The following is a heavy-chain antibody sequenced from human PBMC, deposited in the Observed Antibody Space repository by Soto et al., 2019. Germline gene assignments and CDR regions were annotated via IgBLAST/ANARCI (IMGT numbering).Heavy chain of an antibody. V-gene: IGHV1-69*02. CDR2: IIPILGIA. Sequence: QVQLVQSGAEVKKPGSSVKVSCKASGGTFSSYTISWVRQAPGQGLEWMGRIIPILGIANYAQKFQGRVTITADKSTSTAYMELSSLRSEDTAVYYCARAYGDYCGIDYWGQGTLVTVSS. CDR1: GGTFSSYT. CDR3: ARAYGDYCGIDY. D-gene: IGHD4-17*01. J-gene: IGHJ4*02.